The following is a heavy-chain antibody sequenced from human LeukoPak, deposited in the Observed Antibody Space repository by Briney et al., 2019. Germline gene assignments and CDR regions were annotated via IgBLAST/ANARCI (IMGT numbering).Heavy chain of an antibody. CDR1: GYTLTELS. D-gene: IGHD1-26*01. V-gene: IGHV1-24*01. J-gene: IGHJ5*02. Sequence: ASVKVSCKVSGYTLTELSMHWVRQAPGKGLEWMGGFDPEDGETIYAQKFQGRVTMTEDTSTDTAYMELSSLRSEDTAVYYCASQTPIVGAHMYSWFDPWGQGTLVTVSS. CDR2: FDPEDGET. CDR3: ASQTPIVGAHMYSWFDP.